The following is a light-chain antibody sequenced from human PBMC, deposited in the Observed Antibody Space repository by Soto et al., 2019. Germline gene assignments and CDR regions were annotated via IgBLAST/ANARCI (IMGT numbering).Light chain of an antibody. V-gene: IGKV1-5*01. CDR3: QQYNGYPRT. Sequence: DIQMTQSPATLSASVGDRVTITCRASKTISSWLAWYQQKPGKAPKVLIYDASSLGSGVPSRFSGSGSGTEFTLTISSLQPDDFATYYCQQYNGYPRTFGQGTKVDIK. CDR1: KTISSW. J-gene: IGKJ1*01. CDR2: DAS.